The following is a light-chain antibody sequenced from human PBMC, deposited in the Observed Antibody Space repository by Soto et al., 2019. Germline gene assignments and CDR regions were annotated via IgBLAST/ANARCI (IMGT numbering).Light chain of an antibody. CDR2: LGS. CDR3: MQALQTPYT. J-gene: IGKJ2*01. V-gene: IGKV2-28*01. CDR1: QSLLHSNGYNY. Sequence: DIVKTQSPLSLPVTPGEPASISCRSSQSLLHSNGYNYLDWYLQKPGQSPQLLISLGSNRASGVPDRFSGSGSGTDFTLKISRVEAEDVGVYYCMQALQTPYTFGQGTKLEIK.